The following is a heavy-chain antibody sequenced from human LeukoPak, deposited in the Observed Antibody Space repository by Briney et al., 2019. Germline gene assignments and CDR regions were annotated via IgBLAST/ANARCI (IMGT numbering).Heavy chain of an antibody. CDR1: GYTFTSYA. D-gene: IGHD3-10*01. Sequence: WASVKVSCTASGYTFTSYAMHWVRQAPGQRLEWMGWINAGNGNTKYSQKFQGRVTITRDTSASTAYMELSSLRSEDTAVYYCARSAQVRGNPTLGYWGQGTLVTVSS. V-gene: IGHV1-3*01. J-gene: IGHJ4*02. CDR2: INAGNGNT. CDR3: ARSAQVRGNPTLGY.